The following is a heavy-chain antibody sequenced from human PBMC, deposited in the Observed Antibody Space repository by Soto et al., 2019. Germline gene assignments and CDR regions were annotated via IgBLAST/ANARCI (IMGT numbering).Heavy chain of an antibody. CDR2: ISGSGGST. V-gene: IGHV3-23*01. D-gene: IGHD6-13*01. Sequence: GGSLRLSCAASGFTFSSYAMSWVRQAPGKGLEWVSAISGSGGSTYYADSVKGRFTISRDNSKNTLYLQMNSLRAEDTVVYYCAKVSSSWYYYYYGMDVWGQGTTVTVSS. CDR3: AKVSSSWYYYYYGMDV. CDR1: GFTFSSYA. J-gene: IGHJ6*02.